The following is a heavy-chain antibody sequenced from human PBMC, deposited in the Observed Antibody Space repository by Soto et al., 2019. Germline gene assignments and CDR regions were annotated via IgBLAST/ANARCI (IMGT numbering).Heavy chain of an antibody. J-gene: IGHJ5*02. Sequence: SETLSVRCSVSDGTISSSSYYRGWNSQPPGKGLEWIGSIYYSGSTYYNPSLKSRVTISVDTSKNQFSLKLSSVTAADTAVYYCARLIVVVPAAMHKVYWFDPWGQGTLVTVSS. V-gene: IGHV4-39*01. CDR3: ARLIVVVPAAMHKVYWFDP. CDR2: IYYSGST. CDR1: DGTISSSSYY. D-gene: IGHD2-2*01.